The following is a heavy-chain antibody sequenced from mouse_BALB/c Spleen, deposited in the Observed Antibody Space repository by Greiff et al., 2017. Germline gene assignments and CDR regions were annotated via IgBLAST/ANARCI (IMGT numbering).Heavy chain of an antibody. J-gene: IGHJ2*01. V-gene: IGHV1-14*01. CDR3: ARAGGWSGNYFDY. CDR2: INPYNDGT. Sequence: EVQLQQSGPELVKPGASVKMSCKASGYTFTSYVMHWVKQKPGQGLEWIGYINPYNDGTKYNEKFKGKATLTSDKSSSTAYMELSSLTSEDSAVYYWARAGGWSGNYFDYWGQGTTLTVSS. CDR1: GYTFTSYV. D-gene: IGHD2-3*01.